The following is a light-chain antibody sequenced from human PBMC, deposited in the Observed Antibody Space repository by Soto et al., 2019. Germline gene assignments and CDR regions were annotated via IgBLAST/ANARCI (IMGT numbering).Light chain of an antibody. J-gene: IGLJ3*02. V-gene: IGLV1-40*01. CDR1: SSNIGADYD. CDR2: DNT. CDR3: QSFDSSLNERV. Sequence: QSVLTQPPPVSGAPGQRVTISCTGSSSNIGADYDVHWYQQLPGTAPKLLIYDNTNRPSGVPDRFSGSKSGTSASLAITGLQAEDEADYYCQSFDSSLNERVFGGGTKLTVL.